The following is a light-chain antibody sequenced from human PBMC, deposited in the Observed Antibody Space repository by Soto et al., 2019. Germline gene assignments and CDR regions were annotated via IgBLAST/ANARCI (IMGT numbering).Light chain of an antibody. CDR2: GAS. V-gene: IGKV3-15*01. CDR1: QSVSST. Sequence: EIVMTQSPDTLSVSPGERATLFCRASQSVSSTVAWYQQRPGRAPRLLIYGASTRAPGFPARFSGSGSGTDFTLTISSLQSEDFAVYYCQQYDNWPWTFGQGTKVDIK. CDR3: QQYDNWPWT. J-gene: IGKJ1*01.